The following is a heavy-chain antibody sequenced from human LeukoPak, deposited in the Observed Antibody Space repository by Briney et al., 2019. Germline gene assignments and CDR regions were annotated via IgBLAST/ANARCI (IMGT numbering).Heavy chain of an antibody. D-gene: IGHD3-9*01. J-gene: IGHJ4*02. Sequence: SETLSLTCTVSGGSISSYYWSWIRQPPGKGLEYIGCIYFSGSTNYNPSLKSRVPISVDTSKNQFSLKLSSVTAADTAVYYCARDGGKGWLWFDYWGQGTLVTVSS. CDR1: GGSISSYY. CDR3: ARDGGKGWLWFDY. V-gene: IGHV4-59*01. CDR2: IYFSGST.